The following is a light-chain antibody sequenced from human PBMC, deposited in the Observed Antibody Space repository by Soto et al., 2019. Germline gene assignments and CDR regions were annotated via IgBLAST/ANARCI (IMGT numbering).Light chain of an antibody. CDR3: AAWDDSLNGVV. Sequence: QLVLTQPPSASGTPGQRVTVSCSGSSSNIGTNTVNWYQQLPGTAPKLLIYRNNQRPSGVPDRFSGSKSGTSASLAISGLLSEDEADYYCAAWDDSLNGVVFGGGTKVTVL. J-gene: IGLJ2*01. V-gene: IGLV1-44*01. CDR1: SSNIGTNT. CDR2: RNN.